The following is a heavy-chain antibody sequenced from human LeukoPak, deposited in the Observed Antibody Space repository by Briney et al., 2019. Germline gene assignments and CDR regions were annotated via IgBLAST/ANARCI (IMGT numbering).Heavy chain of an antibody. Sequence: PSETLSLTCTVSGGSISSSSYYWGWIRQPPGKGLEWIGSIYYSGSTYYNPSLKSRVTISVDTSKNQFSLKLSSVTAADTAVYYCARQYIVVVTAIDYWGQGTLVTVSS. CDR2: IYYSGST. V-gene: IGHV4-39*01. CDR3: ARQYIVVVTAIDY. J-gene: IGHJ4*02. D-gene: IGHD2-21*02. CDR1: GGSISSSSYY.